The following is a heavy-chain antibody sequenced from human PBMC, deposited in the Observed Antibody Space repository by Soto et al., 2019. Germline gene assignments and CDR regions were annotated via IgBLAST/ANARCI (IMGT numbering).Heavy chain of an antibody. V-gene: IGHV4-59*01. J-gene: IGHJ3*02. Sequence: SETLSLTCTVSGGSISSYYWSWIRQPPGKGPEWIGHIYYSGSTNYNPSLKSRVTISVDTSKNQFSLKLSSVTAADTAVYYCARDRGDYGGNSDAHDAFDIWGQGTMVTVSS. CDR1: GGSISSYY. D-gene: IGHD4-17*01. CDR3: ARDRGDYGGNSDAHDAFDI. CDR2: IYYSGST.